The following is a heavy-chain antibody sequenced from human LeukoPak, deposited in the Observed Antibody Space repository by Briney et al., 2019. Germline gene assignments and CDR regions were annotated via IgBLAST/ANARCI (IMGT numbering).Heavy chain of an antibody. Sequence: ASVKVSYKASGHTFTGYYMHWVRQAPGQGLEWMGWINPNSGGTNHAQKFQGRVSMTRDTSISTAYMELSRLRSDDTAVYYCAQSSGWDSLKYWGQGTLVTVSS. CDR2: INPNSGGT. CDR1: GHTFTGYY. V-gene: IGHV1-2*02. D-gene: IGHD6-19*01. J-gene: IGHJ4*02. CDR3: AQSSGWDSLKY.